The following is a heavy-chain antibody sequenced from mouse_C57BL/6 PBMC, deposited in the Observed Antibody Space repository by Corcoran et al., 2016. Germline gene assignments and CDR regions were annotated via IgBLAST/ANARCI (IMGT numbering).Heavy chain of an antibody. V-gene: IGHV1-76*01. J-gene: IGHJ3*01. D-gene: IGHD2-3*01. Sequence: QVQLKQSGAELVRPGASVKLSCKASGYTFTDYYINWVKQRPGQGLEWIARIYPGSGNTYYNEKFKGKATLTAEKSSSTAYMQLSSLTSEDSAVYFCAREGYSAWFAYWGQGTLVTVSA. CDR3: AREGYSAWFAY. CDR2: IYPGSGNT. CDR1: GYTFTDYY.